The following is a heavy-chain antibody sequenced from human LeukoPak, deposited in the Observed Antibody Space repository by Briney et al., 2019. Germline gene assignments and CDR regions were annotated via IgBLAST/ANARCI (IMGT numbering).Heavy chain of an antibody. D-gene: IGHD1-26*01. Sequence: SVRVSCKSSGGTFSNSGFTWVRQAPGQGLEWMGVIFLRIRSPPYAQSFQDRMTITADRSANVTCLDLTGLTSDDTAVYYCARGSSGSHTLDDWGQGTLVVVSS. CDR1: GGTFSNSG. J-gene: IGHJ4*02. V-gene: IGHV1-69*06. CDR2: IFLRIRSP. CDR3: ARGSSGSHTLDD.